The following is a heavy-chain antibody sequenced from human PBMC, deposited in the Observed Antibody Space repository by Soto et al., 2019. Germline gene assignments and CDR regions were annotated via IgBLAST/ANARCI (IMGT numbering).Heavy chain of an antibody. V-gene: IGHV3-23*01. J-gene: IGHJ4*02. D-gene: IGHD3-22*01. CDR1: GFTFFNYA. CDR3: AKIGLATTKYSYPSGGYHQSYFDY. Sequence: GGSLRLSCAASGFTFFNYAMKWVRQAPGRGLEWVSGISGSGGYTDYADSVKGRFINSRDNSRNKVQLQMNSLRAEDTAVYYCAKIGLATTKYSYPSGGYHQSYFDYWGQGTLVTVSS. CDR2: ISGSGGYT.